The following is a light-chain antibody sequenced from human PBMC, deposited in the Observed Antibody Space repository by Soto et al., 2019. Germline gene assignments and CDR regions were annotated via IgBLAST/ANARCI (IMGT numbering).Light chain of an antibody. Sequence: PGEIATLSCGASQSVSSRYLAWFQQKPGQAPRLLIYGASTRATGIPARFSGSWSGTDFTLTISSLETEDFAVYYGQQRSNWPPLTFGGGTRLEIK. CDR3: QQRSNWPPLT. V-gene: IGKV3-11*01. CDR1: QSVSSRY. CDR2: GAS. J-gene: IGKJ5*01.